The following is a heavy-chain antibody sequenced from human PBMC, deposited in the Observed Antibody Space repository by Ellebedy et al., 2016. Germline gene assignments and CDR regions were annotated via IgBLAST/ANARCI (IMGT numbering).Heavy chain of an antibody. CDR1: GGSFSGYY. D-gene: IGHD2-2*01. J-gene: IGHJ6*03. V-gene: IGHV4-34*01. CDR2: INHSGST. Sequence: SETLSLXXAVYGGSFSGYYWSWIRQPPGMGLEWIGEINHSGSTNYNPSLKSRVTISVDTSKNQFSLKLSSVTAADTAVYYCARDQVVVVPDSYYYYYYMDVWGKGTTVTVSS. CDR3: ARDQVVVVPDSYYYYYYMDV.